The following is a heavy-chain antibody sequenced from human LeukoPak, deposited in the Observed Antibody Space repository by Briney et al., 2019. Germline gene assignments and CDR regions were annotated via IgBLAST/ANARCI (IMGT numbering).Heavy chain of an antibody. V-gene: IGHV4-39*07. CDR1: GGSISSTNYY. Sequence: SETLSLTCTVSGGSISSTNYYWGWIRQPPGKGLEWIGTIYTSGSTNYNPSLKSRVTMSADTSKNQFSLKLSYVTAADTAVYYCARGGWELTLDYWGQGTLVTVSS. J-gene: IGHJ4*02. CDR3: ARGGWELTLDY. D-gene: IGHD1-26*01. CDR2: IYTSGST.